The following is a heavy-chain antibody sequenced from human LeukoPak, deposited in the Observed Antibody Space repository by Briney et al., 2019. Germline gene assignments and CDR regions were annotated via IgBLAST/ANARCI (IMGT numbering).Heavy chain of an antibody. CDR3: ARDPAVVGLHYFDY. CDR2: INSDGSST. V-gene: IGHV3-74*01. J-gene: IGHJ4*02. D-gene: IGHD2-15*01. CDR1: GFTFSSFW. Sequence: PGGSLRLSCAASGFTFSSFWMHWVRQAPGKGLVWVSRINSDGSSTSYADSVKGRFTISRDNAKNTLYLQMNSLRAEDTAVYYCARDPAVVGLHYFDYWGQGTLVTVSS.